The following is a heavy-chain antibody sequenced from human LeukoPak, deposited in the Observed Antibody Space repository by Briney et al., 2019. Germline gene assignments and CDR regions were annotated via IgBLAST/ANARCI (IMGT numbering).Heavy chain of an antibody. CDR2: IYYSGNT. D-gene: IGHD4-23*01. Sequence: PSETLSLTCSVSGDSISSYYWSWIRQPPGKGLEWIGYIYYSGNTKYNPSLKSRVTISVDTSRNQFSLKLSSVTAADTAVYYCARNGGNSDVDYWGQGTLVTVYS. CDR3: ARNGGNSDVDY. CDR1: GDSISSYY. V-gene: IGHV4-59*12. J-gene: IGHJ4*02.